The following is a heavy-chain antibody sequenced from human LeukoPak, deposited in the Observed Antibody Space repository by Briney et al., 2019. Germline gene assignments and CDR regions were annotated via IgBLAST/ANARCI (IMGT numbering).Heavy chain of an antibody. Sequence: GGSLRLSCAASGVIFDDYAMHWVRQAPGKGLEWVSAISGSGGSTYYADSVKGRFTISRDNSKNTLYLQMNSLRAEDTAVYYCAKETLTAMVPGVDYWGQGTLVTVSS. CDR2: ISGSGGST. CDR3: AKETLTAMVPGVDY. J-gene: IGHJ4*02. CDR1: GVIFDDYA. D-gene: IGHD5-18*01. V-gene: IGHV3-23*01.